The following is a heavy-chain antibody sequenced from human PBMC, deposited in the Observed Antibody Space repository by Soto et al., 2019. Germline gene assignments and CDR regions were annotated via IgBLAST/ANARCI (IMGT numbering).Heavy chain of an antibody. CDR1: GFTFSDNA. CDR3: AKSLSTAVKYGSGV. D-gene: IGHD2-2*01. Sequence: LRLSCGASGFTFSDNAMTWVRQAPGKGLEWVSSISDDGDSTYYADSVKGRFTISRDNSENPLFLQMSSLGAEDTAVYYCAKSLSTAVKYGSGVWGERTSVT. CDR2: ISDDGDST. J-gene: IGHJ6*02. V-gene: IGHV3-23*01.